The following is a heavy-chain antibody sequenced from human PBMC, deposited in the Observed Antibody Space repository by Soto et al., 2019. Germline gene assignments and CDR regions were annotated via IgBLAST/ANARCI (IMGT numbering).Heavy chain of an antibody. V-gene: IGHV3-74*01. CDR1: GFTFSSYW. CDR2: IKSDGSGT. Sequence: EVQLVESGGGLVQPGESLTLSCAASGFTFSSYWMHWVRQAPGKGLVWVSRIKSDGSGTYYAGSVKGRLTISRGNAKNTLSLPMTCLRVEGTAVYYCASGDCYRYAGNGYLGRHWGQGTLVTVSS. D-gene: IGHD2-21*01. CDR3: ASGDCYRYAGNGYLGRH. J-gene: IGHJ4*02.